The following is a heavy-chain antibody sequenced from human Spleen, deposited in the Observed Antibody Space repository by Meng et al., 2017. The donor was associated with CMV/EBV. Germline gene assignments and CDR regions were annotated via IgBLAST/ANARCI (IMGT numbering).Heavy chain of an antibody. V-gene: IGHV4-61*01. CDR2: IYYTGTT. CDR1: GGSVSSGNYY. Sequence: SETLSLTCTVSGGSVSSGNYYWSWIRQPPGKGLEWLGYIYYTGTTNYNPSLKSRVTISVDTSKNQFSLKLNSVTAADTAVYYCAATRNELRFLEWLRGYQFDYWGQGTLVTVSS. D-gene: IGHD3-3*01. J-gene: IGHJ4*02. CDR3: AATRNELRFLEWLRGYQFDY.